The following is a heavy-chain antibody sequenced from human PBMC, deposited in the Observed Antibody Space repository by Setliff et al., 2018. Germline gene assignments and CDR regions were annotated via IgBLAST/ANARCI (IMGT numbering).Heavy chain of an antibody. Sequence: PSETLSLTCTVSGGSISSSSYYWGWIRQPPGKGLEWIGSIYYSGSTYYNPSLKSRVTISIDTSKNQFSLKVNSVTAADTAVYFCARHEFVGGYYGSVTYRHFDYWGQGILVT. CDR2: IYYSGST. D-gene: IGHD3-10*01. CDR3: ARHEFVGGYYGSVTYRHFDY. V-gene: IGHV4-39*01. J-gene: IGHJ4*02. CDR1: GGSISSSSYY.